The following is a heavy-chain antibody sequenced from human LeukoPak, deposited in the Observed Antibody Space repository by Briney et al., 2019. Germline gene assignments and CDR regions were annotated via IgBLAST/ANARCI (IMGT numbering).Heavy chain of an antibody. CDR2: IYSGGET. CDR1: GFTVSSNY. D-gene: IGHD3-9*01. CDR3: ARDECSLTGYYKSSCSDS. J-gene: IGHJ4*02. V-gene: IGHV3-53*01. Sequence: GGSLRLSCAASGFTVSSNYMSWVRQAPGKGLEWVSIIYSGGETYYADSVKGRFTISRDNSKNTLHLQMNSLRAEDTAVYYCARDECSLTGYYKSSCSDSWGQGTLVTVSS.